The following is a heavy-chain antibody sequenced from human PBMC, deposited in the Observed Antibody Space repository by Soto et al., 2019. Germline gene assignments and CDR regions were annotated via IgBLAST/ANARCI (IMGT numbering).Heavy chain of an antibody. Sequence: QVQLVESGGGVVQPGRSLRLSCAASGFTFSNYGMHWVRQAPGKGLEWVAVIWYDGSNEYYADSVKGRFTISRDNSKNTQYLQMNSLRAEDTAVYYCARESAYEDHDAFDIWGQGTMVTVSS. V-gene: IGHV3-33*01. CDR2: IWYDGSNE. CDR1: GFTFSNYG. CDR3: ARESAYEDHDAFDI. D-gene: IGHD5-12*01. J-gene: IGHJ3*02.